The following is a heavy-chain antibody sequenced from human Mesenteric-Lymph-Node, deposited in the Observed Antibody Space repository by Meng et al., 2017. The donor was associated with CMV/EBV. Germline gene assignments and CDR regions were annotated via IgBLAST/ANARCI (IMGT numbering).Heavy chain of an antibody. J-gene: IGHJ1*01. Sequence: ASVKVSCKASGYTFTSYGISWVRQAPGQGLEWMGWISAYNGNTNYAQKFQGRVTMTRDTSISTAYMELSRLRSDDTAVYYCARGAGYCSGGSCPLLISLDFQHWGQGTLVTVSS. CDR3: ARGAGYCSGGSCPLLISLDFQH. V-gene: IGHV1-18*01. CDR1: GYTFTSYG. CDR2: ISAYNGNT. D-gene: IGHD2-15*01.